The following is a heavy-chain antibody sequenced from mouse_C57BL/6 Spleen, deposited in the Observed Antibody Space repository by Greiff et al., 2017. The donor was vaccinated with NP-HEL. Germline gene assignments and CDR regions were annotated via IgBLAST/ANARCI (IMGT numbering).Heavy chain of an antibody. Sequence: QVQLKQPGAELVMPGASVKLSCKASGYTFTSYWMHWVKQRPGQGLEWIGEIDPSDSYTNYNQKFKGKSTLTVDKSSSTAYMQLSSLTSEDSAVYYCARKDYGSSYWYFDVWGTGTTVTVSS. V-gene: IGHV1-69*01. CDR3: ARKDYGSSYWYFDV. J-gene: IGHJ1*03. CDR1: GYTFTSYW. D-gene: IGHD1-1*01. CDR2: IDPSDSYT.